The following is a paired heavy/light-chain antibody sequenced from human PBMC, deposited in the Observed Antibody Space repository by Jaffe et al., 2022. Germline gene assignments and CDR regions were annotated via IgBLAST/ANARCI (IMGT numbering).Heavy chain of an antibody. CDR3: AQSRGYYIWGSYNATHWFDP. CDR1: GYTFTGYY. D-gene: IGHD3-16*01. CDR2: INPNSGGT. V-gene: IGHV1-2*06. J-gene: IGHJ5*02. Sequence: QVQLVQSGAEVKKPGASVKVSCKASGYTFTGYYMHWVRQAPGQGLEWMGRINPNSGGTNYAQKFQGRVTMTRDTSISTAYMELSRLRSDDTAVYYCAQSRGYYIWGSYNATHWFDPWGQGTLVTVSS.
Light chain of an antibody. J-gene: IGKJ5*01. Sequence: EIVLTQSPATLSLSPGERATLSCRASQSVSSYLAWYQQKPGQAPRLLIYDASNRATGIPARFSGSGSGTDFTLTISSLEPEDFAVYYCQQRSNWPITFGQGTRLEIK. CDR3: QQRSNWPIT. CDR1: QSVSSY. CDR2: DAS. V-gene: IGKV3-11*01.